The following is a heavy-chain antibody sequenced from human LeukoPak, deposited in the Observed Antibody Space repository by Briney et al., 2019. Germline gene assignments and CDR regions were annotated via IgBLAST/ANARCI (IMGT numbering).Heavy chain of an antibody. D-gene: IGHD3-3*01. Sequence: SETLSLTCIVSGCSTSGGNYYWGWIRQPPGKGLGWVWGISSSGNTYYNPSLKSRITISIDTSKNHFSLKLSSVTAADTAVYYCARLGAGPTYYDFWSGYSSFYFDYWGQGTLVTVSS. V-gene: IGHV4-39*02. J-gene: IGHJ4*02. CDR2: ISSSGNT. CDR3: ARLGAGPTYYDFWSGYSSFYFDY. CDR1: GCSTSGGNYY.